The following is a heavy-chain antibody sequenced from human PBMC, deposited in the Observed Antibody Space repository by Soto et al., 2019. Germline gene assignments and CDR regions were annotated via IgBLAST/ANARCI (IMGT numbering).Heavy chain of an antibody. V-gene: IGHV3-21*06. J-gene: IGHJ4*02. Sequence: PGGSLRLSCAASGVTFIRYSMNWVRQAPGKGLEWVSSISSTTNYIYYGDSMKGRFTISRDNAKNSLYLEMNSLRAEDTAVYYCARESEDLTSNFDYWGQGTLVTVSS. CDR1: GVTFIRYS. CDR2: ISSTTNYI. CDR3: ARESEDLTSNFDY.